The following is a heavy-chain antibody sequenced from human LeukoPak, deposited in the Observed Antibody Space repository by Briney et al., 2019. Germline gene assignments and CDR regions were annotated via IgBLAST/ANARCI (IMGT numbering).Heavy chain of an antibody. Sequence: PGGSLRLSCAASGFTFSSYAMHWVRQAPGKGLEWVAVISYDGSNKYYADSVKGRFTISRDNSKNTLYLQMNSLRAEDTAVYYCAREEVDTAMVNYFDYWGQGTLVTVSS. D-gene: IGHD5-18*01. CDR1: GFTFSSYA. CDR2: ISYDGSNK. CDR3: AREEVDTAMVNYFDY. J-gene: IGHJ4*02. V-gene: IGHV3-30-3*01.